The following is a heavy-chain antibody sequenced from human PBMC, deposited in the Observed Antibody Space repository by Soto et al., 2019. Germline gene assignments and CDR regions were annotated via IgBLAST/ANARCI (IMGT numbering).Heavy chain of an antibody. J-gene: IGHJ6*02. V-gene: IGHV3-30-3*01. CDR2: ISYDGSNK. D-gene: IGHD6-6*01. CDR3: AREGIAARPLYYYYGMDV. CDR1: GFTFSSYA. Sequence: QVQLVESGGGVVQPGRSLRLSCAASGFTFSSYAMHWVRQAPGKGLEWVAVISYDGSNKYYADSVKGRFTISRDNSKNTLYLQMNSLRAEDTVVYYCAREGIAARPLYYYYGMDVWGQGTTVTVSS.